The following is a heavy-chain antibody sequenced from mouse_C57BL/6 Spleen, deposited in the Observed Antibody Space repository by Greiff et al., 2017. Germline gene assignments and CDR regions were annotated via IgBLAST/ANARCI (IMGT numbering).Heavy chain of an antibody. D-gene: IGHD2-10*02. CDR3: ARGYGKHAIDD. CDR1: GFTFSDYG. CDR2: ISSGSSTI. Sequence: DVHLVESGGGLVKPGGSLKLSCAASGFTFSDYGMHWVRQAPEKGLEWVAYISSGSSTIYYADTVKGRFTISRDNAKNTLFLQMTSLRSEDTAMYYCARGYGKHAIDDWGQGTSVTVSS. J-gene: IGHJ4*01. V-gene: IGHV5-17*01.